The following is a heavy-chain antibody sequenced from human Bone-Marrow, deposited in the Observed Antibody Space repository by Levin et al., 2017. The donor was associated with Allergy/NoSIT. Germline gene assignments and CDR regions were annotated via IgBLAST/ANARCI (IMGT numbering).Heavy chain of an antibody. Sequence: PGGSLRLSCAASGFTFSSYWMSWVRQAPGKGLEWVANIKQDGSEKYYVDSVKGRFTISRDNAKNSLYLQMNSLRAEDTAVYYCAREVGTITIFGVTSNYGMDVWGQGTTVTVSS. CDR3: AREVGTITIFGVTSNYGMDV. V-gene: IGHV3-7*01. D-gene: IGHD3-3*01. CDR2: IKQDGSEK. CDR1: GFTFSSYW. J-gene: IGHJ6*02.